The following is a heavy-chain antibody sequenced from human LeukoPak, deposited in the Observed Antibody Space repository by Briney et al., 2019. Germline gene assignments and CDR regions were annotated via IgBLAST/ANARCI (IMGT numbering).Heavy chain of an antibody. CDR3: ATLTNFGVVIPYYFDY. CDR1: GLTFSSYA. D-gene: IGHD3-3*01. CDR2: ISYDGSNK. J-gene: IGHJ4*02. V-gene: IGHV3-30-3*01. Sequence: GGSLRLSCAASGLTFSSYAMHWVRQAPGKGLEWVAVISYDGSNKYYADSVKGRFTISRDNSKNTLYLQMNSLRAEDTAVYYCATLTNFGVVIPYYFDYWGQGTLVTVSS.